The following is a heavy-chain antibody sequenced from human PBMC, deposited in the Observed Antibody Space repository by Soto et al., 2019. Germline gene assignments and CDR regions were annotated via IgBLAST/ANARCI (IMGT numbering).Heavy chain of an antibody. CDR1: GGSISSYY. D-gene: IGHD1-1*01. V-gene: IGHV4-59*01. CDR2: IFYSGST. J-gene: IGHJ4*02. Sequence: PSETLSLTCTVSGGSISSYYWSWIRQPPGKGLEWIGYIFYSGSTNYNPSLKSRVTISVDTSKNQFSLKLSSVTAADTAVYYCARGRNWSDAKVVDYRGQGTLVTVSS. CDR3: ARGRNWSDAKVVDY.